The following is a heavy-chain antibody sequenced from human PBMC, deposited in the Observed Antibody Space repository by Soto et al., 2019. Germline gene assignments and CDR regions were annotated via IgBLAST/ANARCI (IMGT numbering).Heavy chain of an antibody. J-gene: IGHJ4*02. CDR3: GRGWHDILTGYYSSLGY. D-gene: IGHD3-9*01. V-gene: IGHV1-3*01. CDR2: INAGNGNT. Sequence: ALVKVSCKASGYTFTSSAMHLVSQAPGQRLEWMGWINAGNGNTKYSQKFQGRVTITRDTSASTAYMELSSLRSEDTAVYYCGRGWHDILTGYYSSLGYWGQGTLVTVSS. CDR1: GYTFTSSA.